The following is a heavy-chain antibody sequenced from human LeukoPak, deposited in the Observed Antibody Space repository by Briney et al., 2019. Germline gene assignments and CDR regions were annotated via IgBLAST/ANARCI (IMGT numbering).Heavy chain of an antibody. CDR3: ARIAAAGTGAFDI. J-gene: IGHJ3*02. CDR1: GFTFSSYA. V-gene: IGHV3-23*01. Sequence: GGSLRLSCAASGFTFSSYAMNWVRQAPGKGLEWVSGISGSGGSTNYADSVKGRFTISRDNAKNSLYLQMNSLRAEDTAVYYCARIAAAGTGAFDIWGQGTMVTVSS. D-gene: IGHD6-13*01. CDR2: ISGSGGST.